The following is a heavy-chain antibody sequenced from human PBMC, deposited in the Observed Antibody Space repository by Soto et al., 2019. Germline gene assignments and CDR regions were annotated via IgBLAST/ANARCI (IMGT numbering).Heavy chain of an antibody. CDR3: ASSQTAAGRRLRDYYYMDV. J-gene: IGHJ6*03. Sequence: ASVKVSCKASGYTFTGYYMHWVRQAPGQGLEWMGWINPNSGGTNYAQKFQGWVTMTRDTSISTAYMELSRLRSDDTAVYYCASSQTAAGRRLRDYYYMDVWGKGTTVTVS. CDR2: INPNSGGT. CDR1: GYTFTGYY. V-gene: IGHV1-2*04. D-gene: IGHD6-13*01.